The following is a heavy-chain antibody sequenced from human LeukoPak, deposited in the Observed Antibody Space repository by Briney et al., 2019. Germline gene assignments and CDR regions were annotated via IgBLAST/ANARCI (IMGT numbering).Heavy chain of an antibody. J-gene: IGHJ4*02. CDR2: INWNGGST. D-gene: IGHD2-2*01. CDR3: ARAGCSSTSCFAYFDY. Sequence: GGSLRLSCAASGFTFDDYGMSWVRHAPGKGLEWVSGINWNGGSTVYADSAKGRFTISRDNAKNSLYLQMNSLRAEDTALYYCARAGCSSTSCFAYFDYWGQGTLVTVSS. CDR1: GFTFDDYG. V-gene: IGHV3-20*04.